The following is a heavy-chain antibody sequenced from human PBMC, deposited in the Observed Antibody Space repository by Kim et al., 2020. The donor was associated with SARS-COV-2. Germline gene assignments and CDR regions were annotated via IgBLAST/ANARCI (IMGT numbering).Heavy chain of an antibody. Sequence: SETLSLTCTVSGGSISSSSYYWGWIRQTPGKGLEWIGSIYYSGSTYYNPSLKSRVTISVDTSKNQFSLKLSSVTAADTAVYYCARQSRGSGSYYHYFDNWGQGTLVTVSS. J-gene: IGHJ4*02. CDR1: GGSISSSSYY. CDR2: IYYSGST. D-gene: IGHD3-10*01. V-gene: IGHV4-39*01. CDR3: ARQSRGSGSYYHYFDN.